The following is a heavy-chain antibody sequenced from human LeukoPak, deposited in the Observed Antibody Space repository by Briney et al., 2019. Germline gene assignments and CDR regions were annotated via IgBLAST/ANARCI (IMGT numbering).Heavy chain of an antibody. CDR2: INPSGGST. J-gene: IGHJ6*03. Sequence: ASVKVSRKASGYTFTSYYMHWVRQAPGQGREWMGIINPSGGSTSYAQKFQGRVTMTRDLSTNTVYMELSGLRSEDTAVYYCARDRKIVATIDYYYMDVWGRGTTVTVSS. CDR3: ARDRKIVATIDYYYMDV. CDR1: GYTFTSYY. D-gene: IGHD5-12*01. V-gene: IGHV1-46*01.